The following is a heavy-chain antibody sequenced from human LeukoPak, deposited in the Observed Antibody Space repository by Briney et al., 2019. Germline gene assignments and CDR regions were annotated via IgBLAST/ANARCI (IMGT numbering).Heavy chain of an antibody. CDR3: ARHYSYGRYYYDSSGYYFDY. CDR1: GGSISIYY. D-gene: IGHD3-22*01. J-gene: IGHJ4*02. CDR2: IYYRGST. V-gene: IGHV4-59*08. Sequence: SETLSLTCTLSGGSISIYYWSWIPHPPGKGLEGIGYIYYRGSTNYNPPLKSRVTISVDTSKNQFSLQLSSVTAEATAVYYCARHYSYGRYYYDSSGYYFDYWGQGTLVTVSS.